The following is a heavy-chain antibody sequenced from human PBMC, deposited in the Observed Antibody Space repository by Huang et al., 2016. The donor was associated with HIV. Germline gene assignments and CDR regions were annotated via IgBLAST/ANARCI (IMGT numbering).Heavy chain of an antibody. CDR3: ATGPRGSGSFN. D-gene: IGHD1-26*01. CDR2: ITPSLDKT. Sequence: QVQLVQSGAEVKKPGSSVKVSCKASGGTFSSYVISWVRQAPGQVLEWMGGITPSLDKTNYAQKFQGRVTIIADESTRTAYMEMSSLRPEDTATYYCATGPRGSGSFNWGQGTLVIVSS. CDR1: GGTFSSYV. V-gene: IGHV1-69*01. J-gene: IGHJ4*02.